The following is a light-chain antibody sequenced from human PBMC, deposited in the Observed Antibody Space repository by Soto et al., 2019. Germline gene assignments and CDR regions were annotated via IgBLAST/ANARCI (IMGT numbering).Light chain of an antibody. Sequence: DIQMTQSPTTLSASVGDRVIITCRASQRMSAWLAWYQQKPGKAPKLLIYDASSLENGVPSRFSGSGSGTEFTLAISSLQPDDFATYYCQQYDTYPWTFGQGTKVDIK. J-gene: IGKJ1*01. CDR3: QQYDTYPWT. CDR2: DAS. V-gene: IGKV1-5*01. CDR1: QRMSAW.